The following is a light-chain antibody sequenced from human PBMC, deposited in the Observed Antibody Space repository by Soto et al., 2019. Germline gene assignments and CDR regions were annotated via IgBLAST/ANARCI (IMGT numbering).Light chain of an antibody. CDR3: QQYSSSPPWYT. CDR1: QSVSSSY. CDR2: GAS. V-gene: IGKV3-20*01. J-gene: IGKJ2*01. Sequence: EIVLTQSPGTLSLSPGERATLSCRASQSVSSSYLAWYQQKPGQAPRLLIYGASSRATGIPDRFSGSVSGTDFSLTISRLEPEDFAVYYCQQYSSSPPWYTFGQGTKLEIK.